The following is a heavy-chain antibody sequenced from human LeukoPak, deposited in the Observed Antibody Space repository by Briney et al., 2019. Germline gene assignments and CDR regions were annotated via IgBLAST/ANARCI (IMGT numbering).Heavy chain of an antibody. Sequence: GGSLRLSCAASGFTFKTYAMNWVRQVPGKGPEWVSSMSGSGSSTVYADSVKGRFTISRDNSKNTLYLQMNSLRAEDTALYYCAKDAQGLVRGGIYFDFWGQGSLVTVSS. CDR3: AKDAQGLVRGGIYFDF. D-gene: IGHD6-19*01. J-gene: IGHJ4*02. V-gene: IGHV3-23*01. CDR2: MSGSGSST. CDR1: GFTFKTYA.